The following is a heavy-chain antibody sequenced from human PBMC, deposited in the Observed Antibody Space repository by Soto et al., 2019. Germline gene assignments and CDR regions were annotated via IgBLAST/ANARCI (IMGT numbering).Heavy chain of an antibody. J-gene: IGHJ5*02. CDR3: AGDNGMAGSFDP. CDR2: ISFSSTTI. CDR1: GFAFSTYS. Sequence: QLVESGGGLVQPGGSLRLSCAASGFAFSTYSMNWVRQAPGKGLEWVSYISFSSTTIFYADSVRGRFTISRDNAKNSLYLQMNTLRDEDTAVYYCAGDNGMAGSFDPWGQGTLGTVSS. V-gene: IGHV3-48*02. D-gene: IGHD2-8*01.